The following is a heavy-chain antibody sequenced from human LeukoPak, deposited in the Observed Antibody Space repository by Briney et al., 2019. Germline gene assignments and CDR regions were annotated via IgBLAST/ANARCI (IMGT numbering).Heavy chain of an antibody. J-gene: IGHJ6*03. CDR3: ARGPRITLIRGGQWYYYMDV. D-gene: IGHD3-10*01. Sequence: ASVKVSCKASGYTFTGYYMHWVRQAPGQGLEWMGLINPSGGSTNYAQKFQGRVTMTRDTSTSTFYMELSSLRSDDTAVYSCARGPRITLIRGGQWYYYMDVWGKGTTVTIS. CDR2: INPSGGST. CDR1: GYTFTGYY. V-gene: IGHV1-46*01.